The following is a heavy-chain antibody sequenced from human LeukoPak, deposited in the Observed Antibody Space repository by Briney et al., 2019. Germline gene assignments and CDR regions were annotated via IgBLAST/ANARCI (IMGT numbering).Heavy chain of an antibody. D-gene: IGHD5-24*01. CDR2: IYTSGST. J-gene: IGHJ4*02. CDR1: GGSISSYY. V-gene: IGHV4-4*07. CDR3: ARDGEMATITRAYFDY. Sequence: PSETLSLTCTVSGGSISSYYWSWIRQPAGKGLEWIGRIYTSGSTNCNPSLKSRVTMSVDTSKNQFSLKLSSVTAADTAVYYCARDGEMATITRAYFDYWGQGTLVTVSS.